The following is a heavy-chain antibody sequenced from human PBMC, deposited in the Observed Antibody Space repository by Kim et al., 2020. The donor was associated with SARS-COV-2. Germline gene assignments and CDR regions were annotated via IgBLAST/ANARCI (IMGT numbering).Heavy chain of an antibody. V-gene: IGHV3-33*01. CDR2: IWYDGSNK. CDR1: GFTFSSYG. CDR3: ARERGDGYNYDAFDI. J-gene: IGHJ3*02. Sequence: GGSLRLSCAASGFTFSSYGMHWVRQAPGKGLEWVAVIWYDGSNKYYADSVKGRFTISRDNSKNTLYLQMNSLRAEDTAVYYCARERGDGYNYDAFDIWGQGTMVTVSS. D-gene: IGHD5-12*01.